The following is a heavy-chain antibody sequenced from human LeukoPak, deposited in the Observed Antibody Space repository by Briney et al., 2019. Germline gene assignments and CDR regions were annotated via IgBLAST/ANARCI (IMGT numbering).Heavy chain of an antibody. Sequence: ASVTVSCKASGYTFTSYGFSWVRQAPGQGLEWMGWISAYNGNTNYAQKLQGRVTMTTDTSTSTAYMELRSLRSDDTAVYYCAIQLTTTGFDYWGQGTLVTVSS. V-gene: IGHV1-18*01. CDR2: ISAYNGNT. D-gene: IGHD4-17*01. CDR3: AIQLTTTGFDY. CDR1: GYTFTSYG. J-gene: IGHJ4*02.